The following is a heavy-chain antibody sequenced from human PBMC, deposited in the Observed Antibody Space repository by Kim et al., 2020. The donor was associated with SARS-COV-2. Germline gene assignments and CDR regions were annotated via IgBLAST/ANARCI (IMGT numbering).Heavy chain of an antibody. D-gene: IGHD1-1*01. V-gene: IGHV3-23*01. CDR3: ASSQGRFSSTGNELDY. Sequence: SVKGRFTISRDNSKNTLYLQMNSLRAEDTAVYYCASSQGRFSSTGNELDYWGQGTLVTVSS. J-gene: IGHJ4*02.